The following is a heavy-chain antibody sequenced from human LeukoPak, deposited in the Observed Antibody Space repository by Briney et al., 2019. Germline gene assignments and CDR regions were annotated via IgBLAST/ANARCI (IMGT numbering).Heavy chain of an antibody. CDR2: ISGSGGST. CDR1: GFTFSSYA. Sequence: GGSLRLSCAASGFTFSSYAMSWVRQAPGKGLEWVSAISGSGGSTYYADSVKGRFTISRDNSKNTLYLQMNSLRAEDTAVYYCAKVVEYCSSTSRFPGAFDIWGQGTMVTVSS. V-gene: IGHV3-23*01. CDR3: AKVVEYCSSTSRFPGAFDI. J-gene: IGHJ3*02. D-gene: IGHD2-2*01.